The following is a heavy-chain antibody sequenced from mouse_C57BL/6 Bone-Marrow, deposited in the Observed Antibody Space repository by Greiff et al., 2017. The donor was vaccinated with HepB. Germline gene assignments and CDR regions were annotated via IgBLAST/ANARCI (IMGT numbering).Heavy chain of an antibody. CDR1: GYTFTDYY. J-gene: IGHJ4*01. CDR2: INPNNGGT. D-gene: IGHD1-1*01. V-gene: IGHV1-26*01. Sequence: EVQLQQSGPELVKPGASVKISCKASGYTFTDYYMNWVKQSHGKSLEWIGDINPNNGGTSYNQKFKGKATLTVDKSSSTAYMELRSLTSEDSAVYYCARLITTVVAYYYAMDYWGQGTSVTVSS. CDR3: ARLITTVVAYYYAMDY.